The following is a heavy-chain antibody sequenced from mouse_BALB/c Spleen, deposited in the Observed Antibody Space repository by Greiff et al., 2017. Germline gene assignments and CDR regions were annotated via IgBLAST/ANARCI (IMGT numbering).Heavy chain of an antibody. D-gene: IGHD1-1*01. CDR2: ILPGSGST. Sequence: QVQLQQSGAELMKPGASVKISCKATGYTFSSYWIEWVKQRPGHGLEWIGEILPGSGSTNYNEKFKGKATFTSDTSSNTAYMQLSSLTSEDSAVYYCARSIYYYGSSYRAYWGQGTLVTVSA. CDR3: ARSIYYYGSSYRAY. V-gene: IGHV1-9*01. CDR1: GYTFSSYW. J-gene: IGHJ3*01.